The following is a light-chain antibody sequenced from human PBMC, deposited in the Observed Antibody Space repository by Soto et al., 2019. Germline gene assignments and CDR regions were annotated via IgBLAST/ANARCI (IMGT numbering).Light chain of an antibody. V-gene: IGLV7-46*01. CDR2: DTN. J-gene: IGLJ2*01. CDR1: TGAVTSGHY. Sequence: QAVLTQEPSLTVSPGGTVTLTCASSTGAVTSGHYPYWFQQKPGQAPRTLIYDTNNKHSWTPARFSGSLLGGKAALTLSGAQPEDEAEYYCLLSYNSARVFGGGTKLTVL. CDR3: LLSYNSARV.